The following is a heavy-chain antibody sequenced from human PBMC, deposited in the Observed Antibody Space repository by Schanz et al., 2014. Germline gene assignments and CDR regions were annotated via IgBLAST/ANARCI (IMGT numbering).Heavy chain of an antibody. CDR1: GFTFSNYA. D-gene: IGHD2-21*01. Sequence: VQLVESGGGLAQPGGSLRLSCAASGFTFSNYAMNWVRQAPGKGLKWVSGIRGSGGSTYYADSVKGRFTTSRDNSKNTMYLQMNSLSADDTAVYYCAKGQGAVINNWYFDLWGRGTLVTVSS. CDR2: IRGSGGST. CDR3: AKGQGAVINNWYFDL. J-gene: IGHJ2*01. V-gene: IGHV3-23*04.